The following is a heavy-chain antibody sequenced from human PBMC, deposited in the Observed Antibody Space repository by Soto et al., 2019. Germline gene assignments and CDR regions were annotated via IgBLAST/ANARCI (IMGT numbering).Heavy chain of an antibody. CDR1: GGSIRSYY. V-gene: IGHV4-59*01. Sequence: QVQLQESGPGLLKPSETLSLTCTVSGGSIRSYYWSWIRQPPGKGLEWIGCIYYTGTTSYNPSLKSRVIISVDTSTIQSSLSVSSVTAADTAVYYCAGGPDYGDRYYYYGMDVWGQGATVTVSS. CDR2: IYYTGTT. J-gene: IGHJ6*02. CDR3: AGGPDYGDRYYYYGMDV. D-gene: IGHD4-17*01.